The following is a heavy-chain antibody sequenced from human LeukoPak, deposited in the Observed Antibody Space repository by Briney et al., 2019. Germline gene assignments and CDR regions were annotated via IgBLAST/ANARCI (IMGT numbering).Heavy chain of an antibody. V-gene: IGHV1-2*02. CDR2: INPNSGGT. Sequence: GASVKVSCKASGYTFTGYYMHWVRQAPGQGLEWMGWINPNSGGTNYAQKFQGRVTMTRDTSISTAYMELSRLRSDDTAVYYCARVVPAAIPGVDAFDIWGQGTMVTVSS. D-gene: IGHD2-2*02. CDR1: GYTFTGYY. CDR3: ARVVPAAIPGVDAFDI. J-gene: IGHJ3*02.